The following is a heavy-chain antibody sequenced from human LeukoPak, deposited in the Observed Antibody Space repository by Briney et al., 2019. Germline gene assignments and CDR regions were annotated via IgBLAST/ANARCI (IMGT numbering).Heavy chain of an antibody. CDR1: GGSISSGGYY. Sequence: KASETLSLTCTVSGGSISSGGYYWSWIRQPPGKGLEWIGYIYYSGSTNYNPSLKSRVAISVDTSKNQFSLKLSSVTAADTAVYYCARDNGIAVAGPRFDYWGQGTLVTVSS. CDR2: IYYSGST. CDR3: ARDNGIAVAGPRFDY. D-gene: IGHD6-19*01. V-gene: IGHV4-61*08. J-gene: IGHJ4*02.